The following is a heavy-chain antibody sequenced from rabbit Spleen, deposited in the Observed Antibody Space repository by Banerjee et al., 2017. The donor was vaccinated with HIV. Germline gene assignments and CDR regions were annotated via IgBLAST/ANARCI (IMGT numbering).Heavy chain of an antibody. Sequence: QSSEESGGDLVKPGASLTLTCTASGFSFSSSYYMCWVRQAPGKGLEWIGCIYTYYGSTYYASWAKGRFTISKTSSTTVTLQMTSLTAADTATYFCARDAAGREDFNLWGPGTLVTVS. V-gene: IGHV1S40*01. CDR2: IYTYYGST. CDR3: ARDAAGREDFNL. J-gene: IGHJ4*01. D-gene: IGHD4-2*01. CDR1: GFSFSSSYY.